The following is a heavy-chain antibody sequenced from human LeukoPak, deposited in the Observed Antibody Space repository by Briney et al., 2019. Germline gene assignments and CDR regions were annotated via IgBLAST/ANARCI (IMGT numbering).Heavy chain of an antibody. CDR1: GFTFSSYA. CDR2: ISGSGGST. Sequence: GGSLRLSCAASGFTFSSYAMSWVRQAPGKGLEWVSAISGSGGSTYYADSVKGRFTISRDNAKNSLYLQMNSLRAEDTAVYYCSRRSGQYRYCSGGSCYRTGAFDIWGQGTMVTVSS. CDR3: SRRSGQYRYCSGGSCYRTGAFDI. V-gene: IGHV3-23*01. D-gene: IGHD2-15*01. J-gene: IGHJ3*02.